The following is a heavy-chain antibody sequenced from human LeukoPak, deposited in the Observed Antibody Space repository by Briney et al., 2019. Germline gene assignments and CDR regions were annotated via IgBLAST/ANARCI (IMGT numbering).Heavy chain of an antibody. V-gene: IGHV3-7*01. Sequence: PGGSLRLSCAASGFTFSSYWMSWVRQAPGKGLEWVANIKPDGSEKYYVDSVKGRFTISRDNTENSLYLQMNSLRAEDTAVYYCARYGSGSSPLYWGQGTLVTVSS. CDR3: ARYGSGSSPLY. CDR2: IKPDGSEK. D-gene: IGHD3-10*01. CDR1: GFTFSSYW. J-gene: IGHJ4*02.